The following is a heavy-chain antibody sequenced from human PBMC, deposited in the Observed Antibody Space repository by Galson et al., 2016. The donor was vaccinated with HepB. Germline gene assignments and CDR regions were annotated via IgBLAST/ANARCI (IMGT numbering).Heavy chain of an antibody. CDR1: GFTFSTYA. D-gene: IGHD1-26*01. V-gene: IGHV3-23*01. J-gene: IGHJ4*02. CDR3: AKGPSGSYYGGWTLDY. CDR2: ISDSDGST. Sequence: SLRLSCAASGFTFSTYAMSWVRQAPGKGLEWVSAISDSDGSTYHADSVKGRFTISRDNSKNTLYLQMTSLRAEDTAVYYCAKGPSGSYYGGWTLDYWGQGTLVTVSS.